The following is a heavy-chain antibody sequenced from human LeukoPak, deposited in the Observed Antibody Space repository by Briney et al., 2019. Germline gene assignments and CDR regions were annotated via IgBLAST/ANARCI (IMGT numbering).Heavy chain of an antibody. D-gene: IGHD3-10*01. V-gene: IGHV3-30*18. J-gene: IGHJ4*02. CDR1: GFTFSSYG. CDR2: ISYDGSNK. CDR3: AKVGYGSGSYNLDY. Sequence: GGSLRLSCAASGFTFSSYGMHWVRQAPGKGLEWVAVISYDGSNKYYADSVKGRFTISRDNSKNTLYLQMNSLRAEDTAVYYCAKVGYGSGSYNLDYWGQGTLVTVSS.